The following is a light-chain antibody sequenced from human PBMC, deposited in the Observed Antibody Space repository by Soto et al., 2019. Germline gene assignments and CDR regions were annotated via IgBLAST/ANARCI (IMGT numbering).Light chain of an antibody. V-gene: IGKV3-20*01. Sequence: IVLTQSPATLSLSPWQRATLSCRASQSASSYLAWYQQEPGQAPRLLIYGASSRATGIPDRFSGSGSGTDFTLTISRLEPEDFAVYYCQQYGSSPKTFGQGTKVDIK. CDR2: GAS. CDR1: QSASSY. CDR3: QQYGSSPKT. J-gene: IGKJ1*01.